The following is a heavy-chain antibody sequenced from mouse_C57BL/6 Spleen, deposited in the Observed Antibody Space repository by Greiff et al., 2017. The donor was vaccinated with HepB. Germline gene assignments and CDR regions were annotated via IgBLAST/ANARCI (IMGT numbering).Heavy chain of an antibody. V-gene: IGHV10-1*01. CDR1: GFSFNTYA. Sequence: EVKLVESGGGLVQPKGSLKLSCAASGFSFNTYAMNWVRQAPGKGLEWVARIRSKSNNYATYYADSVKDRFTISRDDSESMLYLQMNNLKTEDTAMYYCVADGYYRYFDVWGTGTTVTVSS. CDR3: VADGYYRYFDV. J-gene: IGHJ1*03. CDR2: IRSKSNNYAT. D-gene: IGHD2-3*01.